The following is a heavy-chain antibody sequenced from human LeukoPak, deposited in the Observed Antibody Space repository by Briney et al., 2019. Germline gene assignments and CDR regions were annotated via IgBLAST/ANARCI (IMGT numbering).Heavy chain of an antibody. Sequence: SVKVSCKASGYTITSYYMHWVRQTPGQGLEWMGGIIPIFGTANYAQKFQGRVTITADESTSTAYMELSSLRSEDTAVYYCARLYYYDSSGYDDDYWGQGTLVTVSS. V-gene: IGHV1-69*13. CDR3: ARLYYYDSSGYDDDY. D-gene: IGHD3-22*01. J-gene: IGHJ4*02. CDR2: IIPIFGTA. CDR1: GYTITSYY.